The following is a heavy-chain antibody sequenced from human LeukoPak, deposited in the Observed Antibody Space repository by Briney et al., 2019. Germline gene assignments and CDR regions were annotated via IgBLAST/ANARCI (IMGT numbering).Heavy chain of an antibody. Sequence: GESLKISCKGSGYSFSSDWIGWVRQMPGKGLEWMGISYPGDSDTRYSPSFQGQVTISADKSTSTAYLQWRSLKASDTAMYYCARHPGVGCSSTSCSRYYYMDVWGKGTTVTVSS. CDR1: GYSFSSDW. J-gene: IGHJ6*04. CDR2: SYPGDSDT. V-gene: IGHV5-51*01. CDR3: ARHPGVGCSSTSCSRYYYMDV. D-gene: IGHD2-2*01.